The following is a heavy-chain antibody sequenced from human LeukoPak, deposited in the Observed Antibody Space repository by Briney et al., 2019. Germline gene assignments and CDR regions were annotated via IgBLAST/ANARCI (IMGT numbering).Heavy chain of an antibody. J-gene: IGHJ4*02. CDR1: GGSISSYY. Sequence: KPSETLSLTCTVSGGSISSYYWSWIRQPPGKGLEWIGYIYYSGSTNYNPSLKSRVTISVDTSKNQFSLKLSSVTAADTAVYYCASSIAAAGTALVYWGQGTLVTVSS. CDR2: IYYSGST. D-gene: IGHD6-13*01. CDR3: ASSIAAAGTALVY. V-gene: IGHV4-59*08.